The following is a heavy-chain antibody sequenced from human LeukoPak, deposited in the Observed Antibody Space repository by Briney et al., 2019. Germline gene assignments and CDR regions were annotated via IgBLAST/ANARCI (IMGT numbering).Heavy chain of an antibody. CDR2: IIPIFGIA. CDR3: AREGSMGLTGTYHFDY. V-gene: IGHV1-69*04. D-gene: IGHD1-7*01. J-gene: IGHJ4*02. CDR1: GGTFSSYA. Sequence: SVKVSCKASGGTFSSYAISWVRPAPGQGLEWMGRIIPIFGIANYAQKFQGRVTITADKSTSTAYMELSSLRSEDTAVYYCAREGSMGLTGTYHFDYWGQGTLVTVSS.